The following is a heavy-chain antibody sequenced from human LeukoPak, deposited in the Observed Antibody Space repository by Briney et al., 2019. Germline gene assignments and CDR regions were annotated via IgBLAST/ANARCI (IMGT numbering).Heavy chain of an antibody. CDR2: IYHTGNT. V-gene: IGHV4-39*01. CDR1: GGSITSNRYY. J-gene: IGHJ4*02. Sequence: SETLSLTCTVSGGSITSNRYYWGWIRPSPGQGLEWIANIYHTGNTYYSPSLASRLTMSIDTPKSQFSLKLTSLTAADTAIYYCVRRMGVSASFELWGQGTSVAVSS. D-gene: IGHD1-26*01. CDR3: VRRMGVSASFEL.